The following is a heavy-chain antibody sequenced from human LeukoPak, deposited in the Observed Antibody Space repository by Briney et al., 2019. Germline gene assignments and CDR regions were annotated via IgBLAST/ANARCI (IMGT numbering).Heavy chain of an antibody. D-gene: IGHD4-11*01. CDR1: GFTFGDYS. CDR3: PRDRIQSDY. Sequence: GGSLRLSCTASGFTFGDYSMTWFRQAPGKGLEWVSFIRGKASGGTAEYAASVRGSFTVSRDDSRSVAYLQMNSLKTDDSAIYYCPRDRIQSDYWGQGTLVTVSS. J-gene: IGHJ4*02. V-gene: IGHV3-49*03. CDR2: IRGKASGGTA.